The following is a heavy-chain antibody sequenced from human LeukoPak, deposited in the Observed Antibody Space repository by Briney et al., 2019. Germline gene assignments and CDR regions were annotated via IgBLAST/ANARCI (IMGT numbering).Heavy chain of an antibody. D-gene: IGHD3-3*01. CDR2: INAKTGRT. Sequence: ASVKVSCKTSGYSFTDYYIHWVRQAPGQGLEWMGWINAKTGRTSSARKFQGRVTMTRDPSITTVYMDMAWLTSDDTAIYFCARADFIDAGPYLIGPWGQGTLVTVSS. V-gene: IGHV1-2*02. J-gene: IGHJ5*02. CDR3: ARADFIDAGPYLIGP. CDR1: GYSFTDYY.